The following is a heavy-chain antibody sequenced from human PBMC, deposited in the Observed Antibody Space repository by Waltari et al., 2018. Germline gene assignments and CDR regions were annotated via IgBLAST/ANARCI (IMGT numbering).Heavy chain of an antibody. J-gene: IGHJ4*02. CDR3: ARHWDGKRRPFDS. Sequence: QVQVVRSGTELNKPGASVKGSGKVSEYAVTGNSLHWVQQTPGQGLEWMGWVNANSGGTNYEQKFQGRVTMTRDASTRTVYMEVIRLTSDDRAVYYCARHWDGKRRPFDSWAQGTLVIVSS. V-gene: IGHV1-2*02. D-gene: IGHD7-27*01. CDR1: EYAVTGNS. CDR2: VNANSGGT.